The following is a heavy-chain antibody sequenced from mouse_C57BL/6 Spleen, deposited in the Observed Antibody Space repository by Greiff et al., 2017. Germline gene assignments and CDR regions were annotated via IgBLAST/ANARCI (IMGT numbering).Heavy chain of an antibody. J-gene: IGHJ4*01. Sequence: VQLQQSGAELARPGASVTMSCKASGYTFTSYTMHWVKQRPGQGLEWIGYINPSSGYTKYNQKFKDKATLTADKSSSTAYMQLSSLTSEDSAFYYCAIEGAMDYWVQGTSVTVSS. V-gene: IGHV1-4*01. CDR2: INPSSGYT. CDR3: AIEGAMDY. CDR1: GYTFTSYT.